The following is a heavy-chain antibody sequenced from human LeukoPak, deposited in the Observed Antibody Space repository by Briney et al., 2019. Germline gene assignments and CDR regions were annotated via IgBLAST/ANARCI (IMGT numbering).Heavy chain of an antibody. D-gene: IGHD2-21*02. CDR3: ASSGDGRENGFDY. J-gene: IGHJ4*02. CDR1: GGSISSYY. CDR2: IYYSGST. V-gene: IGHV4-59*01. Sequence: SETLSLTCTVSGGSISSYYWSWIPQPPGKGLECIGYIYYSGSTNYNPSLKSRVTISVDTSKNQFSLKLSSVTAADTAVYYCASSGDGRENGFDYWGQGTLVTVSS.